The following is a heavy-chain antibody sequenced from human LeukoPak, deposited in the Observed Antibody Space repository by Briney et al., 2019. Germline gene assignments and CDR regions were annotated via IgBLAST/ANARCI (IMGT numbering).Heavy chain of an antibody. CDR1: GFTFSSYA. D-gene: IGHD6-13*01. Sequence: PGGSPRLSRAASGFTFSSYAMSWVRQAPGKGLEWVSAISGSGGSTYYADSVKGRFTISRDNSKNTLYLQMNSLRAEDTAVYYCAKCPGSSSWSPIDYWGQGTLVTVSS. J-gene: IGHJ4*02. CDR2: ISGSGGST. CDR3: AKCPGSSSWSPIDY. V-gene: IGHV3-23*01.